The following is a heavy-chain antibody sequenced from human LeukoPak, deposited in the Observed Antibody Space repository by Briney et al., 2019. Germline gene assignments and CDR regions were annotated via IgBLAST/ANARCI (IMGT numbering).Heavy chain of an antibody. D-gene: IGHD2-21*02. Sequence: GGSLRLSYAASGFTLTKYGMHWVRQAPGKGLEWVAVLWAHGRSEYYADSVKGRFTISRDTSTSTVHLQMNSLRAEDTATYYCAKKEGDTYASWYMDAWGKGTTVTVSS. CDR3: AKKEGDTYASWYMDA. J-gene: IGHJ6*03. CDR2: LWAHGRSE. V-gene: IGHV3-33*06. CDR1: GFTLTKYG.